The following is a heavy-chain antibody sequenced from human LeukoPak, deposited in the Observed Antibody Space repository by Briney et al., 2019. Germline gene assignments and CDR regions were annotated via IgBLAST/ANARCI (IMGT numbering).Heavy chain of an antibody. CDR2: MNPNSGNT. CDR1: GYTFTSYD. CDR3: ARGPSLRYSSGWYDFRVFYYYYYMDV. Sequence: GASVKVSCKASGYTFTSYDINWVRQATGQGLEWMGWMNPNSGNTGYAQKFQGRVTMTRNTSISTAYMELSSLRSEDTAVYYCARGPSLRYSSGWYDFRVFYYYYYMDVWGKGTTVTISS. D-gene: IGHD6-19*01. J-gene: IGHJ6*03. V-gene: IGHV1-8*01.